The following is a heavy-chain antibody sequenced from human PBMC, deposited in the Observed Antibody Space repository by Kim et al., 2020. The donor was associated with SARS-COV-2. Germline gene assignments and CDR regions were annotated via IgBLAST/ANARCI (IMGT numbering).Heavy chain of an antibody. D-gene: IGHD2-21*01. Sequence: GGSLRLSCAASGFTFSSYAMHWVRQAPGKGLEWVAVISYDGSNKYYADSGKGRFTISRDNSKNTLYLQMNSLRAEDTAVYYCAREVNRYYYYYGMDVWGQGTTVTVSS. CDR3: AREVNRYYYYYGMDV. CDR2: ISYDGSNK. CDR1: GFTFSSYA. J-gene: IGHJ6*02. V-gene: IGHV3-30-3*01.